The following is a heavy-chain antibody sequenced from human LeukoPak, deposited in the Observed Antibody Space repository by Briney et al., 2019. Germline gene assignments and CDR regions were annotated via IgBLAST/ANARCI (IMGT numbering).Heavy chain of an antibody. Sequence: SDTLSPTCAVYGGSFSGYYCSWIRQPPGKGLEWIGEINHSGSTNYNPSLKSRVTISVDTSKNQFSLKLSSVTAADTAVYYCARGRLSSRYCSSTSCYRESYWGQGTLVTVSS. D-gene: IGHD2-2*01. J-gene: IGHJ4*02. V-gene: IGHV4-34*01. CDR3: ARGRLSSRYCSSTSCYRESY. CDR2: INHSGST. CDR1: GGSFSGYY.